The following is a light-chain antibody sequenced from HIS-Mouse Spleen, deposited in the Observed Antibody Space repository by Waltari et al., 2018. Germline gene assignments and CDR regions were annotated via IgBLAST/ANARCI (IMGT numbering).Light chain of an antibody. J-gene: IGLJ3*02. CDR2: RNK. CDR1: SSNIGSNY. CDR3: AAWDDSLSGPV. Sequence: QSVLTQPPSASGTPGQRVTISCSGSSSNIGSNYVYWYKQLPGTAPKLLIYRNKRRPSGVPDRFSGSKSGTSASLAISGLRSEDEADYYCAAWDDSLSGPVFGGGTKLTVL. V-gene: IGLV1-47*01.